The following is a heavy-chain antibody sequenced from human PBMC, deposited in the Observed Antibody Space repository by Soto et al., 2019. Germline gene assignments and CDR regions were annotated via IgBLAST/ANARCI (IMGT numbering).Heavy chain of an antibody. CDR3: ARDGAGNGMDV. CDR2: IYYSGST. J-gene: IGHJ6*02. Sequence: QVQLQEWGPALVKPSQTLSLTCTVSGGSISSGDYYWSWIRQTPGKGLEWIGYIYYSGSTYYNPSLRSRATISIDTSKNQFSLTLSSVTAADTAVYYCARDGAGNGMDVWGQGTTVTVSS. D-gene: IGHD3-16*01. V-gene: IGHV4-30-4*01. CDR1: GGSISSGDYY.